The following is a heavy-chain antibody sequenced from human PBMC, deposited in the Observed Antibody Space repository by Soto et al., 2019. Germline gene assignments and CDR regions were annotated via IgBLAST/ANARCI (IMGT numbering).Heavy chain of an antibody. CDR3: ASLMSSGYYYGMDG. V-gene: IGHV1-69*02. CDR2: IIPIHGIA. J-gene: IGHJ6*04. CDR1: GGTFSSYT. D-gene: IGHD3-10*01. Sequence: QVQLVQSGAEVKKPGSSVKVSCKASGGTFSSYTISWVRQAPGQGLEWMGRIIPIHGIANYAQKFQVRVTITADKSTSTDYMELSSLRSEDTAVYYCASLMSSGYYYGMDGWGKGTTVTVSS.